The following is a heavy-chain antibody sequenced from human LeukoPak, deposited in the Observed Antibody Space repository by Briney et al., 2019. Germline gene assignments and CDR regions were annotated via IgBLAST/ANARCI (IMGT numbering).Heavy chain of an antibody. D-gene: IGHD3-10*01. V-gene: IGHV3-21*01. CDR1: GFTFSSYS. CDR2: ISSSSSYI. Sequence: GGSLRLSCAASGFTFSSYSMNWVRQAPGKGLEWVSSISSSSSYIYYADSVKGRFTISRDNAKNSLYLQMNNLRAEDTAVYYCARDSAMGMSRMVRGGIWNWFDPWGQGTLVTVSS. J-gene: IGHJ5*02. CDR3: ARDSAMGMSRMVRGGIWNWFDP.